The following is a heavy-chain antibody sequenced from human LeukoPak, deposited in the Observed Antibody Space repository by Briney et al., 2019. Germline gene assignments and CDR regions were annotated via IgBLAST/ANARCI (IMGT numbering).Heavy chain of an antibody. CDR1: GVSISYATYQ. V-gene: IGHV4-61*02. CDR3: ARLLGPLDYFWGSSRSK. J-gene: IGHJ4*02. CDR2: ISKSGTT. Sequence: PSQTLSLTCTVPGVSISYATYQWTWIRQSAGKGLEWIGLISKSGTTNYNPSHKSRVTISIDTTKNQFSLKLTSVTAADTAVYYCARLLGPLDYFWGSSRSKWGQGTLVTVSS. D-gene: IGHD3-16*02.